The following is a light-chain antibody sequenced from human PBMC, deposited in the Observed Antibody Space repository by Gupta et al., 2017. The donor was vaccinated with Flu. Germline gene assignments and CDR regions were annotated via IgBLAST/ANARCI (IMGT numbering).Light chain of an antibody. CDR3: AAWDDSLNGAYV. J-gene: IGLJ1*01. CDR2: DSN. CDR1: SSNIGSNT. V-gene: IGLV1-44*01. Sequence: QTVLTQPPSASGTPWPRGTITSSGSSSNIGSNTVDWYQQLPGTAPKLLIYDSNERPSGVPDRFSGSKSGTSASLAISGLQSEDEANYYCAAWDDSLNGAYVFGTGTKVTVL.